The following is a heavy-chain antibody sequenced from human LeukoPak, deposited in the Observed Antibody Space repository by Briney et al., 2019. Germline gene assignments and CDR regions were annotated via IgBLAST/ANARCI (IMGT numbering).Heavy chain of an antibody. CDR2: ISAYNGNT. V-gene: IGHV1-18*01. CDR3: ARVQYYYDSSGYYEITENDY. CDR1: GYTLTSYG. J-gene: IGHJ4*02. Sequence: ASVKVSCKASGYTLTSYGISWVRQAPGQGLGWMGWISAYNGNTNYAQKLQGRVTMTTDTSTSTAYMELRSLRSDDTAVYYCARVQYYYDSSGYYEITENDYWGQGTLVTVSS. D-gene: IGHD3-22*01.